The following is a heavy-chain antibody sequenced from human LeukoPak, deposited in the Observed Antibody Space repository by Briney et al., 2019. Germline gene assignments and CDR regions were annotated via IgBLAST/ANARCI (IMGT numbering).Heavy chain of an antibody. D-gene: IGHD3-10*01. Sequence: GGPLRLSCAASGFTFDDYGMSWVRQAPGKGLEWVSGINWNGGSTGYADSVKGRFTISRDNAKNSLYLQMNSLRAEDTALYHCARELGNYYGSGSYPWFDPWGQGTLVTVSS. V-gene: IGHV3-20*01. CDR1: GFTFDDYG. CDR3: ARELGNYYGSGSYPWFDP. J-gene: IGHJ5*02. CDR2: INWNGGST.